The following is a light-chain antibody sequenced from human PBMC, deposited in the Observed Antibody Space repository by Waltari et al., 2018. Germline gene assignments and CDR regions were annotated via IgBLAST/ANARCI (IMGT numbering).Light chain of an antibody. V-gene: IGKV4-1*01. CDR3: QQYYESPYT. J-gene: IGKJ2*01. Sequence: DIVMTQSPDSLAVSLGERASINCKYSQSVLYSSNNYNYLAWYQQKPGQPPQLLIYGASTRESWVPYRVGGSGSGTHFTLTISSLQAEDVAVYYCQQYYESPYTFGQGTKLEIK. CDR1: QSVLYSSNNYNY. CDR2: GAS.